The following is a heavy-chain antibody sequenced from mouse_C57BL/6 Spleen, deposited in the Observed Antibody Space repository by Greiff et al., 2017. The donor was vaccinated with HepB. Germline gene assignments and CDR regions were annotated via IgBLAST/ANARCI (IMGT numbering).Heavy chain of an antibody. CDR3: ARAPRSITTVVEYYFDY. V-gene: IGHV5-4*01. CDR2: ISDGGSYT. Sequence: EVQGVESGGGLVKPGGSLKLSCAASGFTFSSYAMSWVRQTPEKRLEWVATISDGGSYTYYPDNVKGRFTISRDNAKNNLYLQMSHLKSEDTAMYYCARAPRSITTVVEYYFDYWGQGTTLTVSS. CDR1: GFTFSSYA. J-gene: IGHJ2*01. D-gene: IGHD1-1*01.